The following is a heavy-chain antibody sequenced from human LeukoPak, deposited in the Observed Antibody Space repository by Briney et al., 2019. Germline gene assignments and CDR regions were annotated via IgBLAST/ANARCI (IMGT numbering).Heavy chain of an antibody. J-gene: IGHJ5*02. V-gene: IGHV1-69*13. D-gene: IGHD2-2*02. Sequence: SVKVSCKASGGTFSSYAISWVRQAPGQGLEWMGGIIPVFGTSNYAQKFQGRVTITADESTRTAYMELSSLRSEDTAVYYCARVTGGRYCSTTSCYMRGWFNPWGQGTLVTVSS. CDR3: ARVTGGRYCSTTSCYMRGWFNP. CDR1: GGTFSSYA. CDR2: IIPVFGTS.